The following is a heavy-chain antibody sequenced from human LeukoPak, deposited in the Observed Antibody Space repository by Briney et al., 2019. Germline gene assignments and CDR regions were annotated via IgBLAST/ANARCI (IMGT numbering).Heavy chain of an antibody. CDR2: IIPIFGTA. CDR1: GGTFSSYA. D-gene: IGHD3-3*01. Sequence: GASVKVSFKASGGTFSSYAISWVRQAPGQGLEWMGGIIPIFGTANYAQKFQGRVTITTDESTSTAYMELSSLRSEDTAVYYCARGPYDFWSGYRFDYWGQGTLVTVSS. J-gene: IGHJ4*02. V-gene: IGHV1-69*05. CDR3: ARGPYDFWSGYRFDY.